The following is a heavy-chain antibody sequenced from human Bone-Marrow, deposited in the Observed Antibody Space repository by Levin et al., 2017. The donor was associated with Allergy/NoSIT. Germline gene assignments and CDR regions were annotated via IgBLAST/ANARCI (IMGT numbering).Heavy chain of an antibody. V-gene: IGHV3-23*01. D-gene: IGHD6-6*01. CDR2: ISGSGVIT. J-gene: IGHJ4*02. CDR3: AKDLGSNSPSAEFDY. Sequence: GGSLRLSCAASGFTFSNYVMNWVRQAPGKGLERVSGISGSGVITHCADSVKGRFTTSRDNSKNILYLQMNSLRAEDTAVYYCAKDLGSNSPSAEFDYWGQGTLVTVSS. CDR1: GFTFSNYV.